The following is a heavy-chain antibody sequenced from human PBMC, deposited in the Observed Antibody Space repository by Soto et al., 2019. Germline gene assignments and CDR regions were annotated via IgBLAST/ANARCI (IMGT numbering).Heavy chain of an antibody. Sequence: GGSLRLSCAASGFPFSIYGMHWVRQAPGKGLEWLAVIWYDGSNKYYADSVKGRFTISRDNSRNTLYLQMNSLRAEDTAVYYCARDEVTAAAFDYWGQGTLVTVSS. CDR2: IWYDGSNK. CDR1: GFPFSIYG. CDR3: ARDEVTAAAFDY. J-gene: IGHJ4*02. V-gene: IGHV3-33*01. D-gene: IGHD6-13*01.